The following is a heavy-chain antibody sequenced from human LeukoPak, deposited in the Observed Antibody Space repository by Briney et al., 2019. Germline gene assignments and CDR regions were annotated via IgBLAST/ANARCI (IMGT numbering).Heavy chain of an antibody. CDR1: GGSISSYY. Sequence: PSETLSLTCTISGGSISSYYWSWIRQPPGQGLEWIGYIFYSGSTNYNPSLKSRVTISVDTSKNQFSLKLSSVTAADTAVYYCARGSGWYFYWGQGTLVTVSS. D-gene: IGHD6-19*01. CDR3: ARGSGWYFY. CDR2: IFYSGST. V-gene: IGHV4-59*01. J-gene: IGHJ4*02.